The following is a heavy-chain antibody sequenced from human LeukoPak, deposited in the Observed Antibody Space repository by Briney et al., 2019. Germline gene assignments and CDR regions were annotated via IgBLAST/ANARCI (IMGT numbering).Heavy chain of an antibody. J-gene: IGHJ6*02. CDR2: ISYDGSNK. Sequence: GGSLRLSCAASGFTFSSYAMHWVRQAPGKRLEWVAVISYDGSNKYYADSVKGRFTISRDNSKNTLYLQMNGLRAEDTAVYYCARVLPKPPGRGHYYYYYGMDVWGQGTTVTVSS. CDR3: ARVLPKPPGRGHYYYYYGMDV. D-gene: IGHD1-14*01. V-gene: IGHV3-30-3*01. CDR1: GFTFSSYA.